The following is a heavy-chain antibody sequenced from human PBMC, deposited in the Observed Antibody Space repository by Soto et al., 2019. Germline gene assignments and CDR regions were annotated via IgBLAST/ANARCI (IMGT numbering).Heavy chain of an antibody. CDR1: GGSFSGYY. CDR2: INHRGST. Sequence: PSETLSLTCAVYGGSFSGYYWSWIRQPPGKGLEWIGEINHRGSTNYNPSLKSRVTISVDTSKNQFSLKLSSVTAADTAVYYCARGNVVVIYATRSRNRWFDPWGQGTKVTVXS. J-gene: IGHJ5*02. CDR3: ARGNVVVIYATRSRNRWFDP. V-gene: IGHV4-34*01. D-gene: IGHD2-15*01.